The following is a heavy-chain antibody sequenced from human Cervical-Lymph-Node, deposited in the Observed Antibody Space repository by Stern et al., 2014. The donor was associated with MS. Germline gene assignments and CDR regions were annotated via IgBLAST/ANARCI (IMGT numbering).Heavy chain of an antibody. CDR1: GGSISSYY. V-gene: IGHV4-59*01. CDR3: ARGRDDLPDY. D-gene: IGHD3-16*01. Sequence: QLQLQESGPGLVKPSETLSLTCTVSGGSISSYYWRWIRQPTGKGLGWIEYIYYSVSTNYNTSHKRRVTISVDTSKNQFALKLSSVTAADTAVYYCARGRDDLPDYWGQGTLVTVSS. CDR2: IYYSVST. J-gene: IGHJ4*02.